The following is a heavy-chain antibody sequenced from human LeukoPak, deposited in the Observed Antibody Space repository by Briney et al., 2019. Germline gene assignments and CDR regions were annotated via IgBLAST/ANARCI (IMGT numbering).Heavy chain of an antibody. CDR2: IYYSGST. CDR1: GGSVSSHY. V-gene: IGHV4-59*02. CDR3: ARERLANYYYHYMDV. Sequence: SETLSLTCTVSGGSVSSHYWSWIRQPPGKGLEWIGYIYYSGSTNYNPSLKSRVTISVDTSKNQFSLKLSSVTAADTAVYYCARERLANYYYHYMDVWGKGTTVTVSS. J-gene: IGHJ6*03. D-gene: IGHD3-9*01.